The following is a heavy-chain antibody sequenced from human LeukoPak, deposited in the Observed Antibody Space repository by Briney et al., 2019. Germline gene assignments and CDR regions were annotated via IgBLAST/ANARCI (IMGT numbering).Heavy chain of an antibody. V-gene: IGHV3-23*01. CDR1: GFTFSNYA. CDR3: AKVGIGSSWYFDY. D-gene: IGHD6-13*01. Sequence: GGSLRLSCAASGFTFSNYAMSWVRQAPGKGLEWVSAISGSGGSTYYADSVKGRFTISRDNSKNTLYLQMNSLRAEDTAVYYCAKVGIGSSWYFDYWGQGTLVTVSS. CDR2: ISGSGGST. J-gene: IGHJ4*02.